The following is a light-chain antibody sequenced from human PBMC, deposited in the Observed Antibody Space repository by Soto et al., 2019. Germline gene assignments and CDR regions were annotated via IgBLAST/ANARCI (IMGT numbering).Light chain of an antibody. J-gene: IGLJ1*01. CDR3: CSYAGSSPFAYV. Sequence: QSALTKPASVSGSPGQSITISCTGTSSDVGSYNLVSWYQQHPGKAPKLMIYEVSKRPSGVSNRFSGSKSGNTASLTISGLQAEDDAYYYCCSYAGSSPFAYVFGTVSKVPV. CDR1: SSDVGSYNL. V-gene: IGLV2-23*02. CDR2: EVS.